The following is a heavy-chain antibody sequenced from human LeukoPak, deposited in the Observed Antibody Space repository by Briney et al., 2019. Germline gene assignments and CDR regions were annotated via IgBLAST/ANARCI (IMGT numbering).Heavy chain of an antibody. CDR2: ISAYNGNT. J-gene: IGHJ4*02. Sequence: ASVKVSCKASGYTFTSYGISWVRQAPGQGLEWMGWISAYNGNTNYAQKLQGRVTMTTDTSTSTAYMELRSLRSDDTAVYYCARDVGYYDSSGYYYGFDYRGQGTLVTVSS. D-gene: IGHD3-22*01. CDR1: GYTFTSYG. CDR3: ARDVGYYDSSGYYYGFDY. V-gene: IGHV1-18*01.